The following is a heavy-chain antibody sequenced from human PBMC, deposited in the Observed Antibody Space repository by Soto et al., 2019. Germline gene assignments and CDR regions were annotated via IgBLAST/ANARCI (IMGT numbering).Heavy chain of an antibody. Sequence: GESLKISCKGSGYSFTIYWIGWVRQMPGKGLEWMGIIYPGDSDTRYSPSFQGQVTISADKSISTAYLQWSSLKASDTAMYYCARHXPRVYYDNSDYYYYGMDVWGQGTTVT. CDR1: GYSFTIYW. V-gene: IGHV5-51*01. CDR2: IYPGDSDT. J-gene: IGHJ6*02. D-gene: IGHD3-22*01. CDR3: ARHXPRVYYDNSDYYYYGMDV.